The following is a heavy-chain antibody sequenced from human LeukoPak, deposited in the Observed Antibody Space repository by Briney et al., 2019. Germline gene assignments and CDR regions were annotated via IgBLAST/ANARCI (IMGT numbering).Heavy chain of an antibody. D-gene: IGHD6-13*01. CDR1: GFTFSSYW. J-gene: IGHJ6*03. Sequence: GGSLRLSCAASGFTFSSYWMHWVRQAPGKGLVWVSRINSDGSSTSYADSVKGRFTISRDNAKNTLYLQMNSLRAEDTAVYYCARDESSSWYGVYYYYYMDVWGKGTTVTVSS. V-gene: IGHV3-74*01. CDR3: ARDESSSWYGVYYYYYMDV. CDR2: INSDGSST.